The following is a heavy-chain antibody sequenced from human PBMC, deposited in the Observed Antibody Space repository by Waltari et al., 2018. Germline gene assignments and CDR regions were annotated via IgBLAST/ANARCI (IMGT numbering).Heavy chain of an antibody. Sequence: QVQLQESGPGLVKPSQTLSLTCTVSGGSISSGDYYWSWIRQPPGKGLEWIGYIYYSGSTNYNPSLKSRVTISVDTSKNQFSLKLSSVTAADTAVYYCARALRTYYDFWSGYSNGWFDPWGQGTLVTVSS. D-gene: IGHD3-3*01. J-gene: IGHJ5*02. V-gene: IGHV4-61*08. CDR1: GGSISSGDYY. CDR3: ARALRTYYDFWSGYSNGWFDP. CDR2: IYYSGST.